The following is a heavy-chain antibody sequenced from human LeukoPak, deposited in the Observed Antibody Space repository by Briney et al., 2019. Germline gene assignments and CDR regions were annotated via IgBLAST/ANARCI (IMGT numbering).Heavy chain of an antibody. CDR1: GFTFSSYG. CDR2: ISGSGGST. Sequence: GGSLRLSCAASGFTFSSYGMSWVRQAPGKGLEWVSAISGSGGSTYYADSVKGRFTISRDNSKNTLYLQMNSLRAEDTAVYYCAKGFERVVQNYFDYWGQGTLVTVSS. CDR3: AKGFERVVQNYFDY. D-gene: IGHD2-2*01. V-gene: IGHV3-23*01. J-gene: IGHJ4*02.